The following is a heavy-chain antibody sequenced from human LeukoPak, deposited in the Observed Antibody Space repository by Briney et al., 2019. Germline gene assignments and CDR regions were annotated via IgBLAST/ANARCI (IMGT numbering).Heavy chain of an antibody. V-gene: IGHV4-39*07. CDR1: GFTFSSYD. Sequence: GSLRLSCAASGFTFSSYDMTWVRQTPGKGLEWIGSIYYSGSTYYNPSLKSRVTISVDTSKNQFSLKLSSVTAADTAVYYCAREPPQSYSSSGDNWFDPWGQGTLVTVSS. CDR2: IYYSGST. CDR3: AREPPQSYSSSGDNWFDP. D-gene: IGHD6-6*01. J-gene: IGHJ5*02.